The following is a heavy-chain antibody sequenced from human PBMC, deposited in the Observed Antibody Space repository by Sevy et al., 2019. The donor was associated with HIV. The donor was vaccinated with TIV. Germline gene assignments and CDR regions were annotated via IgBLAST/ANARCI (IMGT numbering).Heavy chain of an antibody. V-gene: IGHV3-30-3*01. Sequence: GGSLRLSCAASEFMFSTYAMHWVRQAPGKGLEWVAVISYDGSRHYYADSVKGRFTTSRDNSKNTLFLQMNSLRLEDTAFYYCARDAGYSTDWYPSDYWGQGTLVTVSS. CDR2: ISYDGSRH. CDR3: ARDAGYSTDWYPSDY. J-gene: IGHJ4*02. CDR1: EFMFSTYA. D-gene: IGHD6-19*01.